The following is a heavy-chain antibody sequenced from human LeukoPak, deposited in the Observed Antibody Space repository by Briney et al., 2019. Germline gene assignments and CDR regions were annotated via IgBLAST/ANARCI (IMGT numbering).Heavy chain of an antibody. Sequence: NPGGSLKLSCAASGFTFSDYYMSWIRQAPGKGLEWVSYISSSGSTIYYADSVKGRFTISRDNAKNSLYLQMNSLRAEETTVYYCAKDPNGDYIGAFDIWAQGTMVPVSS. V-gene: IGHV3-11*01. D-gene: IGHD4-17*01. J-gene: IGHJ3*02. CDR1: GFTFSDYY. CDR3: AKDPNGDYIGAFDI. CDR2: ISSSGSTI.